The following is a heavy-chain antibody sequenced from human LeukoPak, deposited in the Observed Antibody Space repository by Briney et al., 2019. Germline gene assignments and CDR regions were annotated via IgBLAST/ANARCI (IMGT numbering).Heavy chain of an antibody. CDR2: IYYSGST. J-gene: IGHJ2*01. CDR1: GGSISSYY. CDR3: ARVRSSGWYDPYWYFDL. V-gene: IGHV4-59*01. Sequence: PSETLSLTCTVSGGSISSYYWSWIRQPPGKGLEWIGYIYYSGSTNYNPSLKSRVTISVDTSKNQFSLKLSSVTAADTAVYYCARVRSSGWYDPYWYFDLWGRGNLVNVSS. D-gene: IGHD6-19*01.